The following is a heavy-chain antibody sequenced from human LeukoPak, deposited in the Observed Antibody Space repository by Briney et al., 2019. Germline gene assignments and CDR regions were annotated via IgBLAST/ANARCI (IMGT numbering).Heavy chain of an antibody. CDR3: ARDAAVIKFDP. CDR2: ISASSSYI. Sequence: GGSLRLSCAASVFSFDDYAMHWVRQGPGKGLEWVSSISASSSYIYYADSVRGRFTISRDNAKNSLYLQMNSLRAEDTAVYYCARDAAVIKFDPWGQGTLVTVSS. CDR1: VFSFDDYA. D-gene: IGHD3-10*01. V-gene: IGHV3-21*01. J-gene: IGHJ5*02.